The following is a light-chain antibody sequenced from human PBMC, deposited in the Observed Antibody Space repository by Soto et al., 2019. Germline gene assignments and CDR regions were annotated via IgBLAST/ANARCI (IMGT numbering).Light chain of an antibody. CDR1: QGVASNY. CDR2: GAS. J-gene: IGKJ1*01. CDR3: QQYGSSPWT. V-gene: IGKV3-20*01. Sequence: EVVLTQSPGTLSLSPGERATLSCMASQGVASNYLAWYQQKLGQSPRLLIYGASSRASGVPDRFSGSGSGTDFTLTISRLEPEDFEVYYCQQYGSSPWTSGQGTKVDIK.